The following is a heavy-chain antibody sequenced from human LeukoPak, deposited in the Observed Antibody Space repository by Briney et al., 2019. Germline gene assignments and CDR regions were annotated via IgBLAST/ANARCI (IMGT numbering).Heavy chain of an antibody. CDR2: LSFDGSNK. CDR3: ARGMQDQQLLVPPGY. D-gene: IGHD2-2*01. Sequence: GGSLKLSCAASGFTFSGYTMHWVRQAPGKGLEWVAVLSFDGSNKYYADSVKGRFSISRDNSKNTLYLQMNSLRVEDTAVYYCARGMQDQQLLVPPGYWGQGTLVTVSS. CDR1: GFTFSGYT. J-gene: IGHJ4*02. V-gene: IGHV3-30*04.